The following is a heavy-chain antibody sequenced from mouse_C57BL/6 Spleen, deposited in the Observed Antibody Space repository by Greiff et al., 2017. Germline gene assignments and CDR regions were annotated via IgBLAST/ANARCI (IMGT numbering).Heavy chain of an antibody. CDR1: GYTFTSYW. J-gene: IGHJ3*01. V-gene: IGHV1-50*01. Sequence: QVQLQQPGAELVKPGASVKLSCKASGYTFTSYWMQWVKQRPGQGLEWIGEIDPSDSYTNYNQKFKGKATLTVDTSSSTAYMQRSSLTSEDAAVYCWAGGGRTWFAYGGQGTLVTVSA. CDR2: IDPSDSYT. CDR3: AGGGRTWFAY.